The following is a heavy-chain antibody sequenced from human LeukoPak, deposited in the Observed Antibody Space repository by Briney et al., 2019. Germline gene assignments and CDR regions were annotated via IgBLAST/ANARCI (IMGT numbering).Heavy chain of an antibody. D-gene: IGHD6-19*01. J-gene: IGHJ4*02. CDR1: GGTFSSYA. Sequence: ASAKVSRKASGGTFSSYAISWVRQAPGQGLEWMGRIIPILGIANYAQKFQGRVTITADKSTSTAYMELSSLRSEDTAVYYCARDSGSGLDYWGQGTLVTVSS. CDR2: IIPILGIA. V-gene: IGHV1-69*04. CDR3: ARDSGSGLDY.